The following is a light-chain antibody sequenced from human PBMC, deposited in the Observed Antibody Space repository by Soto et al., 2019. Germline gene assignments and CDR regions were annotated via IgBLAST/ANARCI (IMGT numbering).Light chain of an antibody. Sequence: QSALTQPPSVSGSPGQSITISCTGGLGIYNYVSWYQQHPGKAPKLMIYEVSNRPSGVSNRFSGSKSGNTASLTISGLQAEDEADYYCSSYTSSSTVVFGGGTKLTVL. V-gene: IGLV2-14*01. CDR3: SSYTSSSTVV. CDR2: EVS. J-gene: IGLJ2*01. CDR1: GLGIYNY.